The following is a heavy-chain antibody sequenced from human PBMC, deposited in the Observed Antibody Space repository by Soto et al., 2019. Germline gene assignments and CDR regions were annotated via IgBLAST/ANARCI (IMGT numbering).Heavy chain of an antibody. CDR3: ARDGVQLSENWFDP. V-gene: IGHV4-30-4*01. CDR2: IYYSGST. D-gene: IGHD5-18*01. Sequence: SETLSLTCTVSGGSISSGDYYWSRIRQPPGKGLEWIGYIYYSGSTYYKPSLKSRVTISVDTSKNQYSLKLSSVTAADTAVYYCARDGVQLSENWFDPWGQGTLVTVSS. CDR1: GGSISSGDYY. J-gene: IGHJ5*02.